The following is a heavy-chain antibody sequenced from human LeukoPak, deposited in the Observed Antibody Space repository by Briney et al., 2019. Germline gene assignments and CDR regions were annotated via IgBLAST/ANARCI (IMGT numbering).Heavy chain of an antibody. CDR1: GGSIRSSSYY. Sequence: KTSETLSLTCTVSGGSIRSSSYYWGWIRQPPGKGLVWIGSIYYSGSTYYNASLKSRGTISVDTSKNQFSPKLNSVTAADTAVYFCARRVVAVAGTGYFHYWGQGTLVTVSS. V-gene: IGHV4-39*01. CDR3: ARRVVAVAGTGYFHY. D-gene: IGHD6-19*01. CDR2: IYYSGST. J-gene: IGHJ4*02.